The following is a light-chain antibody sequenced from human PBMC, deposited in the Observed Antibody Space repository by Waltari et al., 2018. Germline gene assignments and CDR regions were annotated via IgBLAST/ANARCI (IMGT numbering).Light chain of an antibody. J-gene: IGLJ1*01. CDR3: SSMISGGPLV. V-gene: IGLV2-14*03. CDR1: SSDVWAYDY. Sequence: QSALTQPASVSGSPGQSITISCTGTSSDVWAYDYFSWYRQLPGKAPELMISDVSRRPSGISDRFSGSKSGDTASLTISGLQAEDEADYYCSSMISGGPLVFGSGTQVTVL. CDR2: DVS.